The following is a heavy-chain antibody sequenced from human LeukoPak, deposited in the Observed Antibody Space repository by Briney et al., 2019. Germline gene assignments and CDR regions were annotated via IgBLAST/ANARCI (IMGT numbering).Heavy chain of an antibody. V-gene: IGHV1-2*06. J-gene: IGHJ6*02. CDR2: INPKSGGT. Sequence: ASVKVSCKASGYTFTGYYMHWVRQAPGQGREWMGRINPKSGGTNYAQKFQGRVTMTRDTSISTAYMELSRLRSDDTAVYYCAMLGYCSSTSCWRGYYYGMDVWGQGTTVTVSS. CDR1: GYTFTGYY. CDR3: AMLGYCSSTSCWRGYYYGMDV. D-gene: IGHD2-2*01.